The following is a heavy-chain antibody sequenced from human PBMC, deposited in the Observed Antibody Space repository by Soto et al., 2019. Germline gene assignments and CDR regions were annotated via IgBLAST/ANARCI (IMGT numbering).Heavy chain of an antibody. D-gene: IGHD6-19*01. Sequence: PSQTLSLTCAISGDSVSSNSAAWNWIRQSPSRGLEWLGRTYYRSKWYNDYAVSVKSRITINPDTSKNQFSLQLNSVTPEDTAVYYCARGGYSSGWRYYYYYYMDVWGKGTTVTVSS. V-gene: IGHV6-1*01. J-gene: IGHJ6*03. CDR2: TYYRSKWYN. CDR3: ARGGYSSGWRYYYYYYMDV. CDR1: GDSVSSNSAA.